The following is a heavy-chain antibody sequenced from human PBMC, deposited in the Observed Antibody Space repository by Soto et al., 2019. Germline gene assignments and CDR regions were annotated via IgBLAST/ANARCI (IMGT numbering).Heavy chain of an antibody. CDR3: ARALTGIVGASKRSWFDP. D-gene: IGHD1-26*01. J-gene: IGHJ5*02. V-gene: IGHV1-69*01. CDR1: GGTFSSYA. Sequence: QVQLVQSGAEVKKPGSSVKVSCKASGGTFSSYAISWVRQAPGQGLEWMGGIIPIFGTANYAQKFQGRVTITADESTSTAYMEMSSLRSEDTAVYYCARALTGIVGASKRSWFDPWGQGTLVTVSS. CDR2: IIPIFGTA.